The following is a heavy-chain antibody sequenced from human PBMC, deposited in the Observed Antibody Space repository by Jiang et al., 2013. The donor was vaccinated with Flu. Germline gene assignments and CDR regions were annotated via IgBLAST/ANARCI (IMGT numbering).Heavy chain of an antibody. J-gene: IGHJ6*02. D-gene: IGHD3-3*01. CDR2: INPNSGGT. CDR3: ARTLLEWLGPRVYYYGMDV. Sequence: GAEVKKPGASVKVSCKASGYTFTGYYMHWVRQAPGQGLEWMGWINPNSGGTNYAQKFQGRVTMTRDTSISTAYMELSRLRSDDTAVYYCARTLLEWLGPRVYYYGMDVWGQGTTVTVSS. CDR1: GYTFTGYY. V-gene: IGHV1-2*02.